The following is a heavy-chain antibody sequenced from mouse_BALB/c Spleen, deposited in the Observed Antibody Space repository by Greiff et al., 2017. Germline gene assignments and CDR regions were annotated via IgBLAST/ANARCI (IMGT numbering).Heavy chain of an antibody. Sequence: DVQLQESGPELVKPGASVKISCKASGYTFTDYNMHWVKQSHGKSLEWIGYIYPYNGGTGYNQKFKSKATLTVDNSSSTAYMELRSLTSEDSAVYYCARPYYGNYVEYFDVWGAGTTVTVSS. CDR2: IYPYNGGT. D-gene: IGHD2-10*01. CDR1: GYTFTDYN. CDR3: ARPYYGNYVEYFDV. V-gene: IGHV1S29*02. J-gene: IGHJ1*01.